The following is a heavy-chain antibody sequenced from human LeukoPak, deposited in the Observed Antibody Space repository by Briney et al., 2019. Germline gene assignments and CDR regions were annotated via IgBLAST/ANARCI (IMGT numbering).Heavy chain of an antibody. V-gene: IGHV1-24*01. CDR2: FDPEDGET. D-gene: IGHD6-6*01. CDR1: GYTLTELS. Sequence: ASVKVSCKVSGYTLTELSMHWVRQAPGKGLEWMGGFDPEDGETIYAQKFQGRVTITADESTSTAYMELSSLRSEDTAVYYCARDLSSHSSPSYWGQGTLVTVSS. J-gene: IGHJ4*02. CDR3: ARDLSSHSSPSY.